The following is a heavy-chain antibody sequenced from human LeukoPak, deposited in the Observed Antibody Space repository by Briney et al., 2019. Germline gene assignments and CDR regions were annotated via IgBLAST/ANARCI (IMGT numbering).Heavy chain of an antibody. Sequence: GGSLRLSCAASGFTLGSYAMSWVRQAPGKGLEWVSYISSSGSIIYYVDSVKGRFTISRDNAKNSLYLQMNSLRAEDTAVYYCARGMIAAGDVFDIWGQGTMVTVSS. D-gene: IGHD6-25*01. J-gene: IGHJ3*02. CDR3: ARGMIAAGDVFDI. CDR2: ISSSGSII. CDR1: GFTLGSYA. V-gene: IGHV3-48*04.